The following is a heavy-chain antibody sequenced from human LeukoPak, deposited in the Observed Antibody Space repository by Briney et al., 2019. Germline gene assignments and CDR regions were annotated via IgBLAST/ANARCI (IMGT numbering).Heavy chain of an antibody. Sequence: GGSLRLSCAASGFNFNSYSLTWVRQAPGKGLEWLAYIPASGSTTFSADSVKGRFTISRDKAKNSVYLQMTSLKADDTAVYYCAREEVYRWGFDHWGRGILVTVSS. CDR3: AREEVYRWGFDH. CDR2: IPASGSTT. D-gene: IGHD3-16*02. CDR1: GFNFNSYS. V-gene: IGHV3-48*01. J-gene: IGHJ4*02.